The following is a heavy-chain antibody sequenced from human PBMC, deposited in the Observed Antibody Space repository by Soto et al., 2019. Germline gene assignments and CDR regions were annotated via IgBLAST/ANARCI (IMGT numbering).Heavy chain of an antibody. CDR1: SGSISSSNW. D-gene: IGHD4-17*01. Sequence: QVQLQESGPGLVKPSGTLSLTCAVSSGSISSSNWWSWVRQPPGKGLEWIGEIYHSGSTNYNPSLKSRVTISVDKSKNQFSLKLSSVTAADTAVYYCASSQDDYGDYLRQTASFVGHAFDIWGQGTMVTVSS. CDR2: IYHSGST. V-gene: IGHV4-4*02. J-gene: IGHJ3*02. CDR3: ASSQDDYGDYLRQTASFVGHAFDI.